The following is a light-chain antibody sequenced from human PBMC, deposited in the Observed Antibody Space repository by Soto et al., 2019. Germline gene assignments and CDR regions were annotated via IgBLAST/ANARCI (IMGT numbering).Light chain of an antibody. CDR1: QGISSY. J-gene: IGKJ5*01. Sequence: DIQLTQSPSFLSASVGDRVTITCRASQGISSYLAWYQQKPGKAPKLLIYAASTLQSGVPSRFSGSGSGTEFTLTISSLQPEDFATYYCQQLNSYPLTFGQGTRLEI. CDR3: QQLNSYPLT. CDR2: AAS. V-gene: IGKV1-9*01.